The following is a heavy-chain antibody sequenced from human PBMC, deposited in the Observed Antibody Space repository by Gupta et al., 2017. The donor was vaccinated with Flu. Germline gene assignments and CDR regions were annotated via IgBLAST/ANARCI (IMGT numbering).Heavy chain of an antibody. CDR1: GGSISSSSYY. Sequence: QLQLQESGPGLVKPSETLSLTCTVSGGSISSSSYYWGWIRQPPGKGLEWIGSIYYSGSTYYNPSLKSRVTISVDTSKNQFSLKLSSVTAADTAVYYCARRVFGAVAPNYYGMDVWGQGTTVTVSS. D-gene: IGHD3-16*01. CDR3: ARRVFGAVAPNYYGMDV. CDR2: IYYSGST. V-gene: IGHV4-39*01. J-gene: IGHJ6*02.